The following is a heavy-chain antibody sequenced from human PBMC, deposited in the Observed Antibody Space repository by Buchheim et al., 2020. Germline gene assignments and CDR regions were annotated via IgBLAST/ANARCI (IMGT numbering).Heavy chain of an antibody. D-gene: IGHD3-3*01. V-gene: IGHV3-30*18. J-gene: IGHJ6*02. CDR2: ISYDGSNK. Sequence: QVQLVESGGGVVQPGRSLRLSCAASGFTFSSYGMHWVRQAPGKGLEWVAVISYDGSNKYYADSVKGRFIISRDNSKNTLYLQMNSLRAEDTAVYYCAKDRYYDFWSGPITLYGMDVWGQGTT. CDR1: GFTFSSYG. CDR3: AKDRYYDFWSGPITLYGMDV.